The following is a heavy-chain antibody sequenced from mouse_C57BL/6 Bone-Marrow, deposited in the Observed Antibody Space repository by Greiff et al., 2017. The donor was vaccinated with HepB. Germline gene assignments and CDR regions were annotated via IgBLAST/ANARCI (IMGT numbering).Heavy chain of an antibody. CDR2: IDPSDSYT. J-gene: IGHJ3*01. D-gene: IGHD2-1*01. CDR3: AREDGNFPLFAY. CDR1: GYTFTSYW. V-gene: IGHV1-69*01. Sequence: QVQLQQPGAELVMPGASVKLSCKASGYTFTSYWMHWVQQRPGQGLEWIGEIDPSDSYTNYNQKFKGKSTLTVDKSSSTAYMQLSSLTSEDSAVYYCAREDGNFPLFAYWGQGTLVTVSA.